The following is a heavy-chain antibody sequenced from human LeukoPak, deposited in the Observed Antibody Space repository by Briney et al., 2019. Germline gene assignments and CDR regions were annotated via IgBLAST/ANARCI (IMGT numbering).Heavy chain of an antibody. D-gene: IGHD3-10*01. J-gene: IGHJ5*02. CDR1: GGTFSSYA. V-gene: IGHV1-69*13. CDR2: IIPMFGTA. Sequence: SVKVSCKASGGTFSSYAISWVRQAPGQGLEWMGGIIPMFGTANYAQKFQGRVTITADESTSTAYMELSSLRSEDTAVYYCAISYGSGIPLSLNWFDPWGQGTLVTVSS. CDR3: AISYGSGIPLSLNWFDP.